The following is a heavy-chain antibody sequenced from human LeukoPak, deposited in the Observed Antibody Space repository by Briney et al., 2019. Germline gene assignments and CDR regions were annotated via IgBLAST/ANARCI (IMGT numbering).Heavy chain of an antibody. CDR1: GFTFSNYA. CDR2: IRHDGSIK. Sequence: PGGSLRLSCAASGFTFSNYAMNWVRRAPGKGLEWVAFIRHDGSIKYYADSVKGRFTISRDNSKNTLYLQMNSLRREDTAVYYCVPLNWNPPGDFDRWGQGTLVTVSS. V-gene: IGHV3-30*02. CDR3: VPLNWNPPGDFDR. J-gene: IGHJ4*02. D-gene: IGHD1-20*01.